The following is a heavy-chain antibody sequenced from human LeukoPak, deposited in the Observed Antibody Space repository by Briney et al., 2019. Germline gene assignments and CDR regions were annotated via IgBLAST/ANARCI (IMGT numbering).Heavy chain of an antibody. V-gene: IGHV1-18*01. J-gene: IGHJ5*02. CDR1: GYTFTSYG. Sequence: ASVKVSCKASGYTFTSYGISWVRQAPGQGLEWMGWISAYNGNTNYAQKLQGRVTMTTDTSTSTAYMELRSLRSDDTAVYYCARDAGGAKFGELYPQDWFDPWGQGTLVTVSS. CDR3: ARDAGGAKFGELYPQDWFDP. D-gene: IGHD3-10*01. CDR2: ISAYNGNT.